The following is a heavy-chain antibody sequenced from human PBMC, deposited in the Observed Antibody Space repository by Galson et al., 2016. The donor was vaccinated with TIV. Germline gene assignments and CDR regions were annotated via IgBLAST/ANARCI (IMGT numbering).Heavy chain of an antibody. Sequence: SVKVSCKASGYTFTSYAITWVRQAPGQGLEWMGWLISNFGTPNYAQKFQGRVTITADESRSTAYMELSSLRSEDTAVYYCAGLGGWLRSLDYYYYGMDVWGHGTTVTVSS. CDR3: AGLGGWLRSLDYYYYGMDV. CDR2: LISNFGTP. CDR1: GYTFTSYA. V-gene: IGHV1-69*13. D-gene: IGHD6-19*01. J-gene: IGHJ6*02.